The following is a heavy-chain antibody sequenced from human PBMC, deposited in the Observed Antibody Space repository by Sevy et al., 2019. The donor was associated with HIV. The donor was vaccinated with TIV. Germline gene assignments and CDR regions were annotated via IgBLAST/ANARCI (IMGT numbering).Heavy chain of an antibody. V-gene: IGHV3-23*01. CDR1: GFTFSSYA. CDR2: ISGSGGST. D-gene: IGHD2-2*02. J-gene: IGHJ4*02. CDR3: AKEAGYCSSTSCYTAYYFDY. Sequence: GGSLRLSCAASGFTFSSYAMSWVRQAPGKGLEWVSAISGSGGSTYYADSVKGRFTISRDNSKNTLYLQMNSLRAEDTAVYYCAKEAGYCSSTSCYTAYYFDYWGQGTLVTVSS.